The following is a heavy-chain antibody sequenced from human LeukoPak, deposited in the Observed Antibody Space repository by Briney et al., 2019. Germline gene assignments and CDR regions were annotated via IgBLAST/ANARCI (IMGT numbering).Heavy chain of an antibody. D-gene: IGHD5-18*01. CDR2: ISSSSSYI. J-gene: IGHJ5*02. Sequence: GGSLRPSCAPSGFTFSSYSMKWVGQAPGKGLEGVSSISSSSSYIYYADSVKGRFTISRDNAKNSLYLQMNSLRAEATALYYCARDRYPWIQLWNWFDPWGQGTLVTVSS. V-gene: IGHV3-21*04. CDR1: GFTFSSYS. CDR3: ARDRYPWIQLWNWFDP.